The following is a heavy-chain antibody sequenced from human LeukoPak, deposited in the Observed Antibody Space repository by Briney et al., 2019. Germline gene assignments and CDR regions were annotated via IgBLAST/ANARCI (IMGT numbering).Heavy chain of an antibody. D-gene: IGHD4-17*01. CDR3: VKDPYGDYLRYFDF. CDR1: GFTFSTYG. J-gene: IGHJ4*02. Sequence: GGSLRLSCAASGFTFSTYGMHWVRQAPGKGLEWVSLIRYDGGNKYYADSVKGRFTISRDNSKNTLYLQMNSLSAEDTAVYYCVKDPYGDYLRYFDFWGQGTLVTVSS. CDR2: IRYDGGNK. V-gene: IGHV3-30*02.